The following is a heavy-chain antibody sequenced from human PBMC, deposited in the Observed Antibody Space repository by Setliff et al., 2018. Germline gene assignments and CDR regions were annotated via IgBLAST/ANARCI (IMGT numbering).Heavy chain of an antibody. CDR2: INHTGTT. CDR1: GGTFSYYY. J-gene: IGHJ4*02. CDR3: GRRRNVAARLLDS. V-gene: IGHV4-34*01. D-gene: IGHD6-6*01. Sequence: KSSETLSLTCAASGGTFSYYYWTWIRQPPGKGLEWVGEINHTGTTKSNPSLQSRLTISFDTYTNQSSLPATTVTAADTTMYYYGRRRNVAARLLDSWGQGTLVTVSS.